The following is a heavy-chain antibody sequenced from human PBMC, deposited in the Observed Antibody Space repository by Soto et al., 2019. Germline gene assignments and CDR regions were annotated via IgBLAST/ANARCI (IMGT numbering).Heavy chain of an antibody. J-gene: IGHJ4*02. V-gene: IGHV4-34*01. CDR2: FNSCGSP. Sequence: PSETLSLTXAVDGGSFSGYYWSWIRQPPGKGLEWSGEFNSCGSPNYNPSPKIRVTISVAPSKNQFSLKLGSVSAQDTAVYYCARGLIAARNLDYWGQGTMVTVSS. CDR3: ARGLIAARNLDY. CDR1: GGSFSGYY. D-gene: IGHD6-6*01.